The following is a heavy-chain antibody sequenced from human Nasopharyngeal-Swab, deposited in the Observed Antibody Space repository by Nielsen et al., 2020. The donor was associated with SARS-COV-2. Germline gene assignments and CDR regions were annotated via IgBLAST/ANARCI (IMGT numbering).Heavy chain of an antibody. D-gene: IGHD6-13*01. CDR2: IYYSGST. Sequence: WIRQPPGKGLEWIGSIYYSGSTYCNPSLKSRVTISVDTSKNQFSLKLSSVTAADTAVYYCARWRIAAAGNNWFDPWGQGTLVTVSS. CDR3: ARWRIAAAGNNWFDP. V-gene: IGHV4-39*01. J-gene: IGHJ5*02.